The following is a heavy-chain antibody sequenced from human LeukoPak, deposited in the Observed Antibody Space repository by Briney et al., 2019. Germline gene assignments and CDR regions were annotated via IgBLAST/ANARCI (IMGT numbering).Heavy chain of an antibody. CDR1: GFTFSTFV. V-gene: IGHV3-23*01. Sequence: GGSLRLSCAAAGFTFSTFVMTWVRQGPGKGLEWVSSIGESGGNTYYADSGKGRFTISRDNSKNTLYLQMNSLRDEDTAVYYCAKGRLRELNDCWGQGTLVTVSS. CDR3: AKGRLRELNDC. CDR2: IGESGGNT. J-gene: IGHJ4*02. D-gene: IGHD1-7*01.